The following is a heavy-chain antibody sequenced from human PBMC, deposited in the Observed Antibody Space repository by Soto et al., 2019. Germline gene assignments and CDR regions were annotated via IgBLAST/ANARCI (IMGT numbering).Heavy chain of an antibody. V-gene: IGHV1-18*01. Sequence: QVQLVQSGAEVKKPGASMKVSCKASGYMFTNNGITWVRQAPGQGLEWMGWISAYNGDTNYAQKFQGRVTMTTDTPTTTAYMGLRSLRPDDTAVYYCARDQAYGMDVWGQGTTVTVSS. D-gene: IGHD2-8*01. CDR2: ISAYNGDT. J-gene: IGHJ6*02. CDR3: ARDQAYGMDV. CDR1: GYMFTNNG.